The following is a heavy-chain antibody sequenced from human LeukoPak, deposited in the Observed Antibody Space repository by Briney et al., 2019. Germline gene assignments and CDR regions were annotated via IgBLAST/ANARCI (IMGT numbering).Heavy chain of an antibody. CDR1: GYTFTSYY. J-gene: IGHJ4*02. CDR2: INPTGGST. Sequence: ASVKVSCKASGYTFTSYYMHWVRQAPGQGLEWMGLINPTGGSTSYAQQFQGRISMSRDTSTSTVYMEMSSLTSENTALYYCARESTAFDYWGQGTLVTVSS. CDR3: ARESTAFDY. V-gene: IGHV1-46*01.